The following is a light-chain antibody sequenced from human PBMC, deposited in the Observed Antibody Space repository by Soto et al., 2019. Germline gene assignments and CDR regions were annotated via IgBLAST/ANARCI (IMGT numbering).Light chain of an antibody. CDR1: QSVSSN. J-gene: IGKJ1*01. CDR3: QQYSSYSPWT. V-gene: IGKV3-15*01. Sequence: EIVMTQSPATLSVSPGERATLSCRASQSVSSNLAWYQQKPGQAPRLLIYGASTRATGIPARFSGSGSGTEFTLTISSLQPDDFAIYYCQQYSSYSPWTFGQGTKVDIK. CDR2: GAS.